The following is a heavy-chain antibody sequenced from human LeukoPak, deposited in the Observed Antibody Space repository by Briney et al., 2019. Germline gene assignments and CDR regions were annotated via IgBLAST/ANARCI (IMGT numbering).Heavy chain of an antibody. Sequence: GGSLRLSCAASGFTVSSNYMSWVRQAPGKGLEWVLVIYSGGSTYYADSVKGRFTISRDNSKNTLYLQMNSLRAEDTAVYYCARDRGNYYDSSGYYWDYWGQGTLVTVSS. CDR1: GFTVSSNY. V-gene: IGHV3-53*01. J-gene: IGHJ4*02. D-gene: IGHD3-22*01. CDR2: IYSGGST. CDR3: ARDRGNYYDSSGYYWDY.